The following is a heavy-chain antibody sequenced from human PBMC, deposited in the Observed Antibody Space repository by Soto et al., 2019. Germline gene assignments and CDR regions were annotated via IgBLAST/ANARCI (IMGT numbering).Heavy chain of an antibody. D-gene: IGHD2-2*02. J-gene: IGHJ6*02. V-gene: IGHV1-18*01. CDR1: GYTFTSYG. CDR3: ARDDIVLVPTAIGSFYGMDV. CDR2: ISVYSGNT. Sequence: QVQLVQSGAEVKTPGASVKVSCKASGYTFTSYGISWVRQAPGQGLEWMGWISVYSGNTKYAQKVQGRVTMTTDTATNTAYMELRSLRSDDTAVYYCARDDIVLVPTAIGSFYGMDVWGLGTTVTVSS.